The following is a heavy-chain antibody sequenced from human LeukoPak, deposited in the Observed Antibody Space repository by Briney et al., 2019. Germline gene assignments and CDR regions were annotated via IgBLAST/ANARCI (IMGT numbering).Heavy chain of an antibody. Sequence: PGRSLRLSCAASGFTFSSYAMHWVRQAPGKGLEWVAVISYDGSNKYYVDSVKGRFTISRDNSKNTLYLQMNSLRAEDTAVYYCARDNPSMYSSGWYGGSAFDYWGQGTLVTVSS. CDR2: ISYDGSNK. V-gene: IGHV3-30-3*01. CDR3: ARDNPSMYSSGWYGGSAFDY. CDR1: GFTFSSYA. J-gene: IGHJ4*02. D-gene: IGHD6-19*01.